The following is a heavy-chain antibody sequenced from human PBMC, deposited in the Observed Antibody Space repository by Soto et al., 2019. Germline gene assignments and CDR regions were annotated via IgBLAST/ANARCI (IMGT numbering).Heavy chain of an antibody. D-gene: IGHD3-10*01. V-gene: IGHV1-8*01. CDR2: INPTSEYT. Sequence: QAQLVQSGAEVKKPGASVKVSCKASGYTFTSYDINWVRQAPGQGLEWVGWINPTSEYTAHAQKFQGRVTLTREISTATAYMELSSLTSEDTAVYFCARQVHPGDSSEWGPGTQVTVSS. J-gene: IGHJ4*02. CDR3: ARQVHPGDSSE. CDR1: GYTFTSYD.